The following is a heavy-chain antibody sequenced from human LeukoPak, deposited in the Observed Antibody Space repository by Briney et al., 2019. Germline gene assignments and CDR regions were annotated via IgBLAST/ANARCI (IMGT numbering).Heavy chain of an antibody. CDR3: ARVSGRFGGLVDY. Sequence: SETLSLTCAVYGGSFSGYYWSWIRQPPGKGLEWIGHIYYSGSTNYNPSLKSRVTISVDTSKNQFSLKLSSVTAADTAVYYCARVSGRFGGLVDYWGQGTLVTVSS. D-gene: IGHD3-10*01. J-gene: IGHJ4*02. CDR1: GGSFSGYY. V-gene: IGHV4-59*01. CDR2: IYYSGST.